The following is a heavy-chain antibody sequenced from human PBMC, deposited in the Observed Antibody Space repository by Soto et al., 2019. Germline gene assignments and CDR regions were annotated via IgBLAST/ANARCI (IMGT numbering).Heavy chain of an antibody. CDR2: IYTSGST. Sequence: PSETLSLTCTFSGGSISSYYWSWIRQPAGKGLEWIGRIYTSGSTNYNPSLKSRVTMSVDTSKNQFSLKLSSVTAADTAVYYCARDQDSSGWYYFDYWGQGTLVTVSS. CDR1: GGSISSYY. CDR3: ARDQDSSGWYYFDY. D-gene: IGHD6-19*01. J-gene: IGHJ4*02. V-gene: IGHV4-4*07.